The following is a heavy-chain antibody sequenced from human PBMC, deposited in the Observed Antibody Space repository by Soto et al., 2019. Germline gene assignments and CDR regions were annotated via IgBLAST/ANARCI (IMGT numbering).Heavy chain of an antibody. Sequence: QVQLVQSGAEVKKPGASVKVSCKASGYTFTSYGISWVRQAPGQGLEWMGWISAYNGNTNYAQKLQGRVTMTTDTSTSTAYTEMRSLTSDDTAVYYCSRGHIGIAAAGTGYCVHGTLVTVSS. CDR1: GYTFTSYG. CDR3: SRGHIGIAAAGTGY. CDR2: ISAYNGNT. V-gene: IGHV1-18*01. J-gene: IGHJ4*01. D-gene: IGHD6-13*01.